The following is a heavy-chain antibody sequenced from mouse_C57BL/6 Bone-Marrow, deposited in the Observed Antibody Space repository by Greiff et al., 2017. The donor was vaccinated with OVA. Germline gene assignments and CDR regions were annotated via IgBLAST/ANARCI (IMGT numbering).Heavy chain of an antibody. J-gene: IGHJ2*01. Sequence: DVHLVESGGGLVKPGGSLKLSCAASGFTFSSYAMSWVRQTPEKRLEWVATISDGGSYTYYPDNVKGRFTISRDNAKNNLYLQMSHLKSEDTAMYYCARDLITTVVATYDYWGQGTTLTVSS. D-gene: IGHD1-1*01. V-gene: IGHV5-4*01. CDR3: ARDLITTVVATYDY. CDR2: ISDGGSYT. CDR1: GFTFSSYA.